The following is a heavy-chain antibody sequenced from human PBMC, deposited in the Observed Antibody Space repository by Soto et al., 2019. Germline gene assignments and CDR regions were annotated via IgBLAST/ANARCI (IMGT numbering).Heavy chain of an antibody. J-gene: IGHJ5*02. CDR3: ARDLSDYGSGSYNWFDP. CDR2: IYHSGST. D-gene: IGHD3-10*01. V-gene: IGHV4-4*02. CDR1: GGSISSSNW. Sequence: SETLSLTCAVSGGSISSSNWWSWVRQPPGKGLEWIGEIYHSGSTNYNPSLKSRVTISVDKSKNQFSLKLSSVTAADTAVYYCARDLSDYGSGSYNWFDPWGQGTLVTVSS.